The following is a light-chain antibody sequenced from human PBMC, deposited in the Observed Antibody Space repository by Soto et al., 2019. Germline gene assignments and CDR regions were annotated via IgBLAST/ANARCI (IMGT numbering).Light chain of an antibody. CDR1: SSDVGSYNY. Sequence: QSALTQPASVSVSPGQSITISCTGTSSDVGSYNYVSWYQQHPGKAPKLMIYEVSNRPSGVSNRFSGSKSGNTASLTISGLQAEDEDNYYFSSYTSISTRVFGGGTQLTVL. J-gene: IGLJ7*01. CDR2: EVS. CDR3: SSYTSISTRV. V-gene: IGLV2-14*01.